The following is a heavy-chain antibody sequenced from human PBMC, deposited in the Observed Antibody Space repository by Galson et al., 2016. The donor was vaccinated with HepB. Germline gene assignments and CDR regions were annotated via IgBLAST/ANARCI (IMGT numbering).Heavy chain of an antibody. CDR3: ARPVSADEGLGN. J-gene: IGHJ4*02. CDR2: IHSGGTT. D-gene: IGHD2-8*01. Sequence: SLRLSCAAPGFTVSSNYMSWVRQAPGKGLEWVSIIHSGGTTYYADSVRGRFTIARDNAKNSLYLQMNSLRPEDTATYYCARPVSADEGLGNWGQGTLVTVSS. V-gene: IGHV3-53*01. CDR1: GFTVSSNY.